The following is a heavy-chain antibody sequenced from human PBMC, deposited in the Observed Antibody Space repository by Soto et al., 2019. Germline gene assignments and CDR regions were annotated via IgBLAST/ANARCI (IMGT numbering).Heavy chain of an antibody. CDR3: ARLPRFLNYYYYGMDV. CDR2: IYPGDSDT. Sequence: GASLKISCKGAGYSFTSYWIGWVRQMPGKGLQWMGIIYPGDSDTRYSPSFQCQVTISADKSISTAYLQWSSLKASDTAMYSCARLPRFLNYYYYGMDVWGQGTTVTVSS. V-gene: IGHV5-51*01. J-gene: IGHJ6*02. CDR1: GYSFTSYW.